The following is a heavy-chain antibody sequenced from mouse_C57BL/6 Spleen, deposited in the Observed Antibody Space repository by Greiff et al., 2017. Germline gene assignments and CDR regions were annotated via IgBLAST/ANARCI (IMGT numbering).Heavy chain of an antibody. CDR1: GYSITSGYD. CDR3: ARDSLGFAY. Sequence: EVKLQESGPGMVKPSQSLSFTCTVTGYSITSGYDWHWIRHFPGNKLEWMGYISYSGSTNYNPSLKSRISITHDTSKNHFFLKLNSVTTEDAATYYCARDSLGFAYWGQGTLVTVSA. J-gene: IGHJ3*01. V-gene: IGHV3-1*01. CDR2: ISYSGST.